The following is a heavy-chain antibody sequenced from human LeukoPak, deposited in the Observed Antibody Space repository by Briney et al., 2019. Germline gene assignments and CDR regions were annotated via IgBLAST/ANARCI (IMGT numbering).Heavy chain of an antibody. J-gene: IGHJ4*02. Sequence: GGSLRLSCAASGFTFSSYAMNWARQAPGKGLEWVSAISGSGASTYYADSVKGRFTISRANSKNTLYLQVNSLRAEDTAIYYCAKAALSYQLRSSLDYWGQGTMVTVSS. D-gene: IGHD2-2*01. CDR3: AKAALSYQLRSSLDY. V-gene: IGHV3-23*01. CDR2: ISGSGAST. CDR1: GFTFSSYA.